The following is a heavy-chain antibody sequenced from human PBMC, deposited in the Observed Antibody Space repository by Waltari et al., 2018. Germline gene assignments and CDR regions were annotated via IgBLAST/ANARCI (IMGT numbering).Heavy chain of an antibody. D-gene: IGHD6-6*01. J-gene: IGHJ4*02. CDR3: ARDGSSSEDARIDY. CDR1: GRTFSSYA. Sequence: QVQLVQSGAEVKKPGSSVKVSCQASGRTFSSYAISWVRQAPGQGLEWMGGIIPIVGTANYAQKCQGRVTITANKTTSTAYMELSSLRSEDTAVYYCARDGSSSEDARIDYWGQGTLVTVSS. V-gene: IGHV1-69*14. CDR2: IIPIVGTA.